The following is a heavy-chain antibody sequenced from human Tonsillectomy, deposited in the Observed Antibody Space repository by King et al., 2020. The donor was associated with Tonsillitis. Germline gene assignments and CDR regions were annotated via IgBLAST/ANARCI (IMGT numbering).Heavy chain of an antibody. V-gene: IGHV5-51*01. D-gene: IGHD3-22*01. CDR1: GYSFIRYW. CDR2: IYPGDSGT. Sequence: VQLVESGAEVKKPGESLKISCKGSGYSFIRYWIGWVRQMPGKGLEWMGIIYPGDSGTRYSPSFQGQVTTSADKSIRTAYLQWRRLKASDTAMYYCARQGSYYDSSGYYVDWGQGTLVTVSS. CDR3: ARQGSYYDSSGYYVD. J-gene: IGHJ4*02.